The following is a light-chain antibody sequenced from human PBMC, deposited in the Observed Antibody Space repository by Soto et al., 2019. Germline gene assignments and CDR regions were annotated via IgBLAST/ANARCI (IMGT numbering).Light chain of an antibody. V-gene: IGKV1-39*01. CDR1: QSIDTY. Sequence: DIQMTQSPSSLSAFVGDRVTITCRASQSIDTYLNWYQQKPGKAPKLLIYSASSLQRGAPSRFSGSGSGTDFSLTIMSLQPEDFATYYCQQSYSTLLSFGGGTKVDIK. CDR3: QQSYSTLLS. CDR2: SAS. J-gene: IGKJ4*01.